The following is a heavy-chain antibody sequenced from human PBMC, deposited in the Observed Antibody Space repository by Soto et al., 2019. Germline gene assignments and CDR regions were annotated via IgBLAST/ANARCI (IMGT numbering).Heavy chain of an antibody. CDR1: GFRFSDYG. D-gene: IGHD3-22*01. V-gene: IGHV3-30*18. J-gene: IGHJ5*02. CDR3: GKGTLYSSGWSLQWIDP. Sequence: QVQLVESGGGVVQPGRSLRLSCAASGFRFSDYGMHWVRQAPGKGLEWVAVISYDGSNKYYADSVKGRFTISRDNTKHTLFLQMNSLRPEDTAVYYCGKGTLYSSGWSLQWIDPWGQGSLVTVSS. CDR2: ISYDGSNK.